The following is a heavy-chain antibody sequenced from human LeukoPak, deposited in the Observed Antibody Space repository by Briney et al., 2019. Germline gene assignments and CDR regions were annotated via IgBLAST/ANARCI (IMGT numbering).Heavy chain of an antibody. V-gene: IGHV4-39*07. Sequence: SETLSLTCTVSGGSISSSSYYRGWIRQPPGKGLEWIGSIYYSGSTYYNPSLKSRVTISVDTSKNQFSLKLSSVTAADTAVYYCARDQVAARPYYFDYWGQGTLVTVSS. J-gene: IGHJ4*02. CDR3: ARDQVAARPYYFDY. CDR1: GGSISSSSYY. D-gene: IGHD6-6*01. CDR2: IYYSGST.